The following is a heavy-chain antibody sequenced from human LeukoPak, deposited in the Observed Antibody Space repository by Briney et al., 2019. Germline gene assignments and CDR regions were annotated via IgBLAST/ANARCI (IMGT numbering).Heavy chain of an antibody. V-gene: IGHV3-33*01. CDR1: GFTFSGYG. Sequence: GGSLRLSCAASGFTFSGYGMHWVRQAPDKGLEWVAVIWYDGNNKYYAESVKGRFTISRDNSKNTLYLQMNSLRAEDTAVYYCASEAIWFGELDWFGPWGQGTLVTVSS. J-gene: IGHJ5*02. D-gene: IGHD3-10*01. CDR3: ASEAIWFGELDWFGP. CDR2: IWYDGNNK.